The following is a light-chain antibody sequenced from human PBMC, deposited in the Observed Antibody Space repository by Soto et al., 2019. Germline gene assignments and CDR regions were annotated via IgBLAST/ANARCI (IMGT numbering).Light chain of an antibody. J-gene: IGKJ5*01. CDR3: QQRSNLIT. V-gene: IGKV3-11*01. CDR2: DAS. Sequence: EIVLTQSPATLSLSPGERATLSCRASQSFISYLAWYQQKPGQAPRLLIYDASNRATGIPARFSGSGSGTDFTLTISSLEPEDFAVYYCQQRSNLITFGQGTRLEIK. CDR1: QSFISY.